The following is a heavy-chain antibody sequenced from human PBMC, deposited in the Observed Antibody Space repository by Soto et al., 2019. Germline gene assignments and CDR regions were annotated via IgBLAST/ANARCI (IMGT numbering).Heavy chain of an antibody. V-gene: IGHV1-18*01. D-gene: IGHD3-3*01. CDR1: GYTFTSSG. J-gene: IGHJ6*02. CDR3: AGGQGITTFGVYSMYYYGMDV. Sequence: GASVKVSCKASGYTFTSSGISWVRQAPGQGLEWMGWISTDNGNTNYAQHLQGRVSMTTDTSTSTAYMDLRSLRSDDTAVYYCAGGQGITTFGVYSMYYYGMDVWGQGTTVTVSS. CDR2: ISTDNGNT.